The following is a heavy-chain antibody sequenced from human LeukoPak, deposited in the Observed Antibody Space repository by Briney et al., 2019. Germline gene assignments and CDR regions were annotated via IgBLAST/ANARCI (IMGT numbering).Heavy chain of an antibody. CDR2: IRYDGSNK. CDR1: GFTFSSYG. J-gene: IGHJ4*02. D-gene: IGHD6-19*01. CDR3: SARGYSSGLIYFDY. V-gene: IGHV3-30*02. Sequence: GGSLRLSCAASGFTFSSYGMHWVRQAPGKGLEWVAFIRYDGSNKYYADSVKGRFTISRDNSKNTLYLQMNSLRAEDTAVYYCSARGYSSGLIYFDYWGQGTLVTVSS.